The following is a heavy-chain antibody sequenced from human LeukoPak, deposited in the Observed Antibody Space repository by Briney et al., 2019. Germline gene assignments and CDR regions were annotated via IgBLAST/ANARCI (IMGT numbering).Heavy chain of an antibody. Sequence: GESLKISCKGSGYSFTSYWIGWVRQMPGKGLEWMGIIYPGDSDTRYSPSFQGQVTISADKSISTAYLQWSSLKASDTAMYYRARLSTIFGVVIMGPFDYWGQGTLVTLSS. CDR3: ARLSTIFGVVIMGPFDY. D-gene: IGHD3-3*01. CDR2: IYPGDSDT. J-gene: IGHJ4*02. CDR1: GYSFTSYW. V-gene: IGHV5-51*01.